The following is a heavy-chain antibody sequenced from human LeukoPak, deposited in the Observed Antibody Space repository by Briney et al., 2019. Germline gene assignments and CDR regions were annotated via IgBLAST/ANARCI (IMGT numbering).Heavy chain of an antibody. D-gene: IGHD1-1*01. Sequence: GGSLRLSCAASGFTFSSYGMHWVRQAPGKGLEWVAFIRYDGSNKYYADSVKGRFTISRDNSKNTLYLQMNSLRAVDTAVYYCAKAKGTGTVGVENAFDIWGQGTMVTVSS. CDR2: IRYDGSNK. V-gene: IGHV3-30*02. CDR1: GFTFSSYG. CDR3: AKAKGTGTVGVENAFDI. J-gene: IGHJ3*02.